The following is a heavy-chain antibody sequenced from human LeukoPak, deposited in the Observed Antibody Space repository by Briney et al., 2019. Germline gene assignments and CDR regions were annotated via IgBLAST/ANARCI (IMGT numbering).Heavy chain of an antibody. CDR3: ARGPRFAIRMIVVVTKGHVDY. D-gene: IGHD3-22*01. CDR1: GFTFSSYG. Sequence: GGSLRLSCAASGFTFSSYGMHWVRQAPGKGLEWVAFIRYDGSNKYYADSVKGRFTISRDNSKNTLYLQMNSLRAEDTAVYYCARGPRFAIRMIVVVTKGHVDYWGQGTLVTVSS. J-gene: IGHJ4*02. CDR2: IRYDGSNK. V-gene: IGHV3-30*02.